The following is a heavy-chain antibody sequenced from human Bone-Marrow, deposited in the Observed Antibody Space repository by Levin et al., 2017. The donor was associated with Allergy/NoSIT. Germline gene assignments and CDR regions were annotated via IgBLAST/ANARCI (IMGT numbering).Heavy chain of an antibody. D-gene: IGHD5-12*01. J-gene: IGHJ6*03. Sequence: ASVKVSCKASGYTFTGYYMHWVRQAPGQGLEWMGRINPNSGGTNYAQKFQGRVTMTRDTSISTAYMELSRLRSDDTAVYYCARGGWLRSPSYYYYYMDGWGKGTTVTVSS. V-gene: IGHV1-2*06. CDR2: INPNSGGT. CDR1: GYTFTGYY. CDR3: ARGGWLRSPSYYYYYMDG.